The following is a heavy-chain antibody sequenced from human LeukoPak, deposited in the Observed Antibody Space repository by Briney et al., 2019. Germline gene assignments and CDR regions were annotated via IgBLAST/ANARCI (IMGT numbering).Heavy chain of an antibody. V-gene: IGHV3-74*01. D-gene: IGHD1-26*01. J-gene: IGHJ6*03. Sequence: GGSLRLPCAASGFTFSNYWMHWVRQAPGKGLVWVSRINSDGSSTSYADSVKGRFTISRDNAKNTLYLQMNSLRAEDTAVYYCARVSSGSYFGYYYYYMDVWGKGTTVTVSS. CDR2: INSDGSST. CDR1: GFTFSNYW. CDR3: ARVSSGSYFGYYYYYMDV.